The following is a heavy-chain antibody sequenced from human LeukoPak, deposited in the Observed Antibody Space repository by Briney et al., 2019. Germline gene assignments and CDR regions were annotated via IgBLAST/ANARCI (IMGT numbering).Heavy chain of an antibody. Sequence: GGSLRLSCAASGFTFSSYAMHWVRQAPGKGLEYVSAISRNGGSTYYANSVKGRFTISRDNFKNTLYLQMGSLRAEDMAVYYCARAGYGDYGSDYWGQGTLVTVSS. D-gene: IGHD4-17*01. V-gene: IGHV3-64*01. CDR1: GFTFSSYA. J-gene: IGHJ4*02. CDR3: ARAGYGDYGSDY. CDR2: ISRNGGST.